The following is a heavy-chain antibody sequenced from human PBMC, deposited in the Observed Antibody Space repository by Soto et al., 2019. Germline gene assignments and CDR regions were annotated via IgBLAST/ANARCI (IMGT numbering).Heavy chain of an antibody. CDR2: IDYSGTT. CDR3: ARAYSDYGRYFDL. V-gene: IGHV4-31*01. CDR1: DGSMSSGGHF. D-gene: IGHD4-17*01. Sequence: QVQLQESGPGLVKPSQTLSLTCTVSDGSMSSGGHFWSWIRQNPGEGLEWVGYIDYSGTTYYNPSLKSLVVVTVDTSKKQFSLKLSSVTAADTAVYYCARAYSDYGRYFDLWGRGTLVTVSS. J-gene: IGHJ2*01.